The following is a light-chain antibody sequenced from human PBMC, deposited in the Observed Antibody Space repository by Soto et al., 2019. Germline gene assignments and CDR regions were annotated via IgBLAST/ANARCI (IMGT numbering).Light chain of an antibody. CDR1: QTFSSSY. CDR3: QHCQPHGDSHPLT. V-gene: IGKV3-20*01. Sequence: IVLTLSPGALSVSPGERSTLSCSASQTFSSSYLAWYQQKPGQAPRLLIYGPSSRATGIPDRLSGSGSGTDFTLTISRLEPEDLAVYYCQHCQPHGDSHPLTFGEGTKVDIK. CDR2: GPS. J-gene: IGKJ4*01.